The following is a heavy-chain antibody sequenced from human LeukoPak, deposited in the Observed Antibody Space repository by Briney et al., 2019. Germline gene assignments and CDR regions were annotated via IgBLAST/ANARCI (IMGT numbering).Heavy chain of an antibody. J-gene: IGHJ4*02. CDR1: GFIVSSKY. D-gene: IGHD3-10*01. CDR2: ISGSGGST. V-gene: IGHV3-23*01. Sequence: GGSLRLSCAASGFIVSSKYMSWVRQAPGKGLEWVSGISGSGGSTYYADSVKGRFTISRDNSKNTLYLQMNSLRAEDTAVYYCARAKPKNMVRGLIMRRESRYYFDYWGQGILVTVSS. CDR3: ARAKPKNMVRGLIMRRESRYYFDY.